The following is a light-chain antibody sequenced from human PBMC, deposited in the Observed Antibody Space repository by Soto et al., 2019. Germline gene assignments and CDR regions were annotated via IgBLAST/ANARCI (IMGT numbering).Light chain of an antibody. Sequence: EIVLTQSPGTLSLSPGQRATLSCRAGQTISSNSLAWYQHKPGQAPRLLIYGASNRAIGISDRFSGSRSGTDFTLTISRLEPEEFAVYYCHQYGVSPFTFGPGTKVDI. J-gene: IGKJ3*01. CDR3: HQYGVSPFT. CDR2: GAS. CDR1: QTISSNS. V-gene: IGKV3-20*01.